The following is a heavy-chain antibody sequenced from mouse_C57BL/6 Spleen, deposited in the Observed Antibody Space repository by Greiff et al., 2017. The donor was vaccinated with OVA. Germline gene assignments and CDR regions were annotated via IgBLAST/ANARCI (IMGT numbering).Heavy chain of an antibody. V-gene: IGHV5-9*01. Sequence: EVQGVESGGGLVKPGGSLKLSCAASGFTFSSYTMSWVRQTPEKRLEWVATISGGGGNTYYPDSVKGRFTISRDNAKNTLYLQMSSLRSEDTALYYCARHPYYYGSSYENFDVWGTGTTVTVSS. CDR1: GFTFSSYT. CDR3: ARHPYYYGSSYENFDV. CDR2: ISGGGGNT. J-gene: IGHJ1*03. D-gene: IGHD1-1*01.